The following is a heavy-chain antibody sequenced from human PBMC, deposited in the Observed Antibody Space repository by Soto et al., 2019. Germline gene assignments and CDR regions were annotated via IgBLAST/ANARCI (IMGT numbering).Heavy chain of an antibody. V-gene: IGHV4-59*01. CDR2: IYYSGNT. CDR1: GGSISYYY. J-gene: IGHJ4*02. D-gene: IGHD5-12*01. Sequence: ETLSLTCTVSGGSISYYYWGWIRQPPGKGLEWIGSIYYSGNTHYNPSLKSRVTISVDTTMNQFSLNLDSVTAVDSAVYYCVRGGYVHAFDYWGQGALVTVSS. CDR3: VRGGYVHAFDY.